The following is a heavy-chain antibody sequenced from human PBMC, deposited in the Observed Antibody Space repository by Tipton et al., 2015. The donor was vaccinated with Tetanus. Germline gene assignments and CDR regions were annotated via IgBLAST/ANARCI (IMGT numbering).Heavy chain of an antibody. Sequence: GLVKPSETLSLTCTVSGDSVSRNYWSWIRQSPRKGLEWIGYIYYSGSTNYNPSLKSRVTISVDTSKNQFSLKLSSVTAADTAVYYCARGPSVAYCSGGSCPVWFDPWGQGTLVTVSS. CDR1: GDSVSRNY. CDR2: IYYSGST. J-gene: IGHJ5*02. CDR3: ARGPSVAYCSGGSCPVWFDP. V-gene: IGHV4-59*02. D-gene: IGHD2-15*01.